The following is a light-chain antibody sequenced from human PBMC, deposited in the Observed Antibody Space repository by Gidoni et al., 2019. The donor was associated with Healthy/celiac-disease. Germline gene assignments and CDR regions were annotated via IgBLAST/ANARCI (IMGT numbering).Light chain of an antibody. V-gene: IGKV1-5*03. CDR2: KAS. CDR3: QQYNSYAYS. CDR1: QSISSW. J-gene: IGKJ2*03. Sequence: DIQMTQSPSTLSASVGDRVTITCRASQSISSWLAWYQQKPGKAPKLLIYKASSLESGVPARFRGSGSGTEFTLTISSLQPDDFATYYCQQYNSYAYSFGQGTKLETK.